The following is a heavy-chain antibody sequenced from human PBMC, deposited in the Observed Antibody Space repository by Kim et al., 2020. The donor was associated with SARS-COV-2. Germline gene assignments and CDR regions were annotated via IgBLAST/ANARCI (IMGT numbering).Heavy chain of an antibody. V-gene: IGHV4-39*01. CDR2: FYYRGSN. CDR1: SGSISSSTYS. J-gene: IGHJ4*02. Sequence: SETLSLTCTVSSGSISSSTYSWGWIRQPPGKGLEWIGSFYYRGSNSYNPSLESRVTISADTSKNQFSLRLNSVTAADTAVYYCARLVYYYSSGSPGLWGQGTLVTVSS. CDR3: ARLVYYYSSGSPGL. D-gene: IGHD3-10*01.